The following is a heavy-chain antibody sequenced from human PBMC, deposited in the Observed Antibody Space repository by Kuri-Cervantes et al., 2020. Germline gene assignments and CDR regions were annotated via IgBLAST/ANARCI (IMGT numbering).Heavy chain of an antibody. J-gene: IGHJ4*02. CDR1: GGSFSGYY. Sequence: SETLSLTCAVYGGSFSGYYWSWIRQPPGKGLEWIGEINHSGSTNYNPSLKSRVTISVDTSKNQFSLKLSSVTAADTAVYYCARRASSGWFIDYWGQGTLVTVSS. CDR2: INHSGST. CDR3: ARRASSGWFIDY. D-gene: IGHD6-19*01. V-gene: IGHV4-34*01.